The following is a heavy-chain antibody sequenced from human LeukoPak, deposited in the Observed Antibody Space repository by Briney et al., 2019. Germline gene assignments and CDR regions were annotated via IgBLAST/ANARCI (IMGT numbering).Heavy chain of an antibody. Sequence: AGGSLRLSCAASGFTFSSYAMSWVCQAPGKGLEWVSAISGSGGSTYYADSVKGGFTISRDNSKNTLYLQMNSLRAEDTAVYYCARSFGVVIISGDAFDIWGQGTMVTVSS. V-gene: IGHV3-23*01. CDR3: ARSFGVVIISGDAFDI. J-gene: IGHJ3*02. CDR1: GFTFSSYA. D-gene: IGHD3-3*01. CDR2: ISGSGGST.